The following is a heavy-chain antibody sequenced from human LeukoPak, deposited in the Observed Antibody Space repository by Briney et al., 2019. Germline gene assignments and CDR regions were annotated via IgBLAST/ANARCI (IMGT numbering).Heavy chain of an antibody. D-gene: IGHD3-10*01. Sequence: ASVKVSCKTSGYTLTDYYMHWVRQAPRQRLEWMGWINANICGKNYAQKFQGRVTMTRDTSISTAYMEMSRLISDDPAVYYCARDRGRISDYYGSGRSLQYYMDVWGKGTTATVSS. CDR1: GYTLTDYY. J-gene: IGHJ6*03. CDR3: ARDRGRISDYYGSGRSLQYYMDV. V-gene: IGHV1-2*02. CDR2: INANICGK.